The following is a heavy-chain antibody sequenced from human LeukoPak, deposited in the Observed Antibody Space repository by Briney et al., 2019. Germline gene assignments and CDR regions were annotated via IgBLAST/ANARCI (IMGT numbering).Heavy chain of an antibody. Sequence: PSETLSLTCTVSGGSISSYYWSWIRQPPGKGLEWIGYIYYSGSTNYNPSLKSRVTISVDTSKNQFSLKLSSVTAADTAVYYCARHAGYSGSYVGDWGQGTLVTVSS. CDR1: GGSISSYY. CDR3: ARHAGYSGSYVGD. D-gene: IGHD1-26*01. V-gene: IGHV4-59*08. J-gene: IGHJ4*02. CDR2: IYYSGST.